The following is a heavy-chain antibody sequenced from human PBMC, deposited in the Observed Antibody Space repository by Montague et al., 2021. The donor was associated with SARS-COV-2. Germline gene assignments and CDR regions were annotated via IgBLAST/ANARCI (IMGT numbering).Heavy chain of an antibody. CDR3: ARDRRYNWNEVDAFDI. D-gene: IGHD1-1*01. V-gene: IGHV3-7*01. J-gene: IGHJ3*02. Sequence: SLRLSCAASGFTFRSCWMSWVRQAPGKGLAGVANIKQDGSEKYYVASVKGRFTISRDNAKNSLYLQMNRLRAEDTAVYYCARDRRYNWNEVDAFDIWGQGTMVTVSS. CDR2: IKQDGSEK. CDR1: GFTFRSCW.